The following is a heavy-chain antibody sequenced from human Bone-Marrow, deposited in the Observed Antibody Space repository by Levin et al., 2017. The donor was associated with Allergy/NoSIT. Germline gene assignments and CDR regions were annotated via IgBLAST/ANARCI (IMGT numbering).Heavy chain of an antibody. J-gene: IGHJ3*02. D-gene: IGHD3-10*01. CDR3: AREKGHLWSGSYYSREYAFDI. V-gene: IGHV4-59*02. Sequence: SETLSLTCSVSGDSVSKNYWAWIRQPPGRGLEWVGYMSDSGFTNYNPSLKSRVTMSADTSKNQFSLKVTSVTTADTAVYYCAREKGHLWSGSYYSREYAFDIWGQGTLVTISS. CDR1: GDSVSKNY. CDR2: MSDSGFT.